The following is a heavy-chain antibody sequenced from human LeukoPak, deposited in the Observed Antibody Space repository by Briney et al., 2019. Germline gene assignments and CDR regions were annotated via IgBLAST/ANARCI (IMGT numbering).Heavy chain of an antibody. CDR1: GGSISSGGYY. D-gene: IGHD5-12*01. CDR3: MRGGIGYDSDY. J-gene: IGHJ4*02. Sequence: SQTLSLTCTVSGGSISSGGYYCSWIRQPPGKGLEWVGYIRHSGNTYYNPSLKSRVTISADRSKNQFSLKLSSVTAADTAVYYCMRGGIGYDSDYWAREPWSPSPQ. CDR2: IRHSGNT. V-gene: IGHV4-30-2*01.